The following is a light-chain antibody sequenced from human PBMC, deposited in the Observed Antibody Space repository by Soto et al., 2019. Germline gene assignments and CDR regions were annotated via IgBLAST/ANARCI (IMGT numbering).Light chain of an antibody. J-gene: IGLJ2*01. V-gene: IGLV2-14*03. CDR1: SSDIGTYNF. Sequence: SALTQPASLYGSPGQSITISCTGTSSDIGTYNFVSWYQQHPGKAPQLLIYDVSFRPSGVSDRFSGSKSGSTASLTISGLQSKDEANYFCSSYAASSAVVFGGGTKVTVL. CDR3: SSYAASSAVV. CDR2: DVS.